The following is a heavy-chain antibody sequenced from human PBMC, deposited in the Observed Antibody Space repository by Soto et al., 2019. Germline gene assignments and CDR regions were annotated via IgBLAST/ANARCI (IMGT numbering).Heavy chain of an antibody. CDR2: IYYSGST. CDR3: ARERPDGCRLDP. D-gene: IGHD6-19*01. CDR1: GGSISSSSYY. J-gene: IGHJ5*02. Sequence: SETLSLTCTVSGGSISSSSYYWSWIRQPPGKGLEWIGYIYYSGSTYYNPSLKSRVTISVDTSKNQFSLRLSSVTAADTAVYYCARERPDGCRLDPWGQGTLVTVSS. V-gene: IGHV4-30-4*01.